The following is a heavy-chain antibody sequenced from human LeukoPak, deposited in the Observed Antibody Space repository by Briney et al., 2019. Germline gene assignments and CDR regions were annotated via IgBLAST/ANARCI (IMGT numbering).Heavy chain of an antibody. D-gene: IGHD3-10*01. J-gene: IGHJ6*03. CDR2: IYYSGST. V-gene: IGHV4-39*07. Sequence: SETLSLTCTVSGGSISSSSYYWGWIRQPPGKGLEWIGSIYYSGSTYYNPSLKSRVTISVDTSKNQFSLKLSSVTAADTAVYYCARDRFRGYYYMDVWGKGTTVTVSS. CDR3: ARDRFRGYYYMDV. CDR1: GGSISSSSYY.